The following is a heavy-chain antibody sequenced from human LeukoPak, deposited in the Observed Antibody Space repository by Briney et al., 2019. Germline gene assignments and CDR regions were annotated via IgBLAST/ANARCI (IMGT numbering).Heavy chain of an antibody. CDR1: GFTFSSNW. Sequence: PGGSLRLSCAASGFTFSSNWMSWVRQAPGKGLEWVANIKQDGSEKYLDSVKGRFTISRDNAKNSLYLQMNSLRAEDTAVYYCASSGNGLGHQLVDYWGQGTLVTVSS. D-gene: IGHD3-10*01. CDR2: IKQDGSEK. CDR3: ASSGNGLGHQLVDY. V-gene: IGHV3-7*01. J-gene: IGHJ4*02.